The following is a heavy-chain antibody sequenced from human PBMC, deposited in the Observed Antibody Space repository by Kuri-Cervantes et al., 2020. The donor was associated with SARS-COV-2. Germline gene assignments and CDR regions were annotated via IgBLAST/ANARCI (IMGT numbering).Heavy chain of an antibody. CDR3: ARNRVDTSLASSWAQVRTSNAMDV. CDR1: GFTFRSYE. J-gene: IGHJ6*02. D-gene: IGHD5-18*01. V-gene: IGHV3-48*03. Sequence: GESLKISCAASGFTFRSYEMNWVRQAPGKGLEWVSYISSSTSSIYYADSVKGRFTISRDNAKKSLYLQMNTLRAEDTAVYYCARNRVDTSLASSWAQVRTSNAMDVWGQGTTVTVSS. CDR2: ISSSTSSI.